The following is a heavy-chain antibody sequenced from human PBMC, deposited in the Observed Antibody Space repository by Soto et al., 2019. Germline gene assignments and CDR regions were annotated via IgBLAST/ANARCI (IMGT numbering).Heavy chain of an antibody. D-gene: IGHD6-19*01. V-gene: IGHV1-58*01. CDR3: AADKGIAVAEYYYYYYGMDV. Sequence: SVKVSCKASGFTFTSSAVQWVRQARGQRLEWIGWTVVGSGNTNYAQKFQERVTITRDMSTSTAYMELSSLRSEDTAVYYCAADKGIAVAEYYYYYYGMDVWGQGTTVTVSS. CDR2: TVVGSGNT. J-gene: IGHJ6*02. CDR1: GFTFTSSA.